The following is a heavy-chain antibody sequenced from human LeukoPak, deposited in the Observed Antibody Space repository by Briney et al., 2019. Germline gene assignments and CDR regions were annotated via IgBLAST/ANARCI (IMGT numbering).Heavy chain of an antibody. CDR3: AKSSGYSYGHFDY. D-gene: IGHD5-18*01. Sequence: PGGSLRLSCAASGFTFSSYGMSWVRQAPGKGLEWVSAISGSGGSTYYADSVKGRFTISRDNSKNTLYLQMNSLRAEDTAVYYCAKSSGYSYGHFDYWGQGTLVTVSS. CDR1: GFTFSSYG. V-gene: IGHV3-23*01. J-gene: IGHJ4*02. CDR2: ISGSGGST.